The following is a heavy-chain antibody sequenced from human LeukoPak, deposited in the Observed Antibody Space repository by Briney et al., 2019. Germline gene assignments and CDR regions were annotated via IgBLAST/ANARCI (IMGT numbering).Heavy chain of an antibody. V-gene: IGHV3-74*01. Sequence: SGGSLRLSCAASGFTFSTYWMHWVRQAPGKGLVWVSRINNEGSGTGYADSVKGRFTISRDNAKNTLFLQMNSLRADDTAVYYCARGRYYAMDVWGQGTTVTVSS. CDR2: INNEGSGT. CDR3: ARGRYYAMDV. CDR1: GFTFSTYW. J-gene: IGHJ6*02.